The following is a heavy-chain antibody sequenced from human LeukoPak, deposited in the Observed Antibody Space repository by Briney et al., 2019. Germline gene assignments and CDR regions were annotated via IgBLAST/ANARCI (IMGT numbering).Heavy chain of an antibody. CDR2: ISGSGGST. V-gene: IGHV3-23*01. D-gene: IGHD3-10*01. J-gene: IGHJ4*02. CDR1: GFTFSSYA. CDR3: AKLNTYYYGSGDY. Sequence: PGGSLRLSCAASGFTFSSYAMSWVRQAPGKGLEWVSAISGSGGSTYYADSVKGRFTISRDNSKNTLYLQMNSLIAEDTAVYYCAKLNTYYYGSGDYWGQGTLVTVSS.